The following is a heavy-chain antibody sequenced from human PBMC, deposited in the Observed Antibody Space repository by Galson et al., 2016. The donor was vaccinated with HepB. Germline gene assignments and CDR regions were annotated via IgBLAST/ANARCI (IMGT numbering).Heavy chain of an antibody. CDR3: AREGFSSGRAGTFAI. CDR2: ISVDGNNK. Sequence: SLRLSCAASGFLLRGSVIHWVRQAPGKGLEWVALISVDGNNKPFADSVKGRFAISRDNYQNTVDLQMNSLRPEDSAVYYCAREGFSSGRAGTFAIWGQGTVVSVSS. V-gene: IGHV3-30*09. CDR1: GFLLRGSV. D-gene: IGHD6-19*01. J-gene: IGHJ3*02.